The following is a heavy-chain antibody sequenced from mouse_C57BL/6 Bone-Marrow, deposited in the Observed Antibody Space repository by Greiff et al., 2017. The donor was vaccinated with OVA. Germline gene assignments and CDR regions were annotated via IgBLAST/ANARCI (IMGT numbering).Heavy chain of an antibody. CDR2: INSDGGST. D-gene: IGHD1-1*01. CDR1: EYEFPSHD. Sequence: EVKLVESGGGLVQPGESLKLSCESNEYEFPSHDMSWVRKTPEKRLELVAAINSDGGSTYYPDTMERRFIISSDNTTNTLYLQMSSLRSEDTALYYCARHGYYGSSRYFDVWGTGTTVTVSS. J-gene: IGHJ1*03. V-gene: IGHV5-2*01. CDR3: ARHGYYGSSRYFDV.